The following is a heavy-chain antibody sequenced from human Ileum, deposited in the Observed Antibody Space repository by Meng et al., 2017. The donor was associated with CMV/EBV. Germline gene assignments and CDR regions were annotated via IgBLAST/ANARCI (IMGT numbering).Heavy chain of an antibody. J-gene: IGHJ5*02. CDR3: ARRVREVRERSWENWLTP. CDR1: GGSISTYC. Sequence: HVQLQEAGPGLVRPSETLSLICTVSGGSISTYCWNWIRQSAGKRLEWIGRICGTGTIQYNPSFKSRLTLSLDTSKSQFSLRLTSVTAADTAVYFCARRVREVRERSWENWLTPWGQGILVTVSS. CDR2: ICGTGTI. D-gene: IGHD3-10*01. V-gene: IGHV4-4*07.